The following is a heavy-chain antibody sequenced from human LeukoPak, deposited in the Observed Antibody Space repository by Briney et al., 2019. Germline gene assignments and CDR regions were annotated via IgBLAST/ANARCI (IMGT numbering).Heavy chain of an antibody. CDR2: IYRDGST. V-gene: IGHV3-53*01. Sequence: GGSLRLSCAASGFIVGNNYMSWVRQAPGKGLEWVSVIYRDGSTYYADSVKGRFTISRDNSKNTLFLQTNSLRAEDTAVYYCAKEGFDSWGQGTLVTVSS. J-gene: IGHJ4*02. CDR1: GFIVGNNY. CDR3: AKEGFDS.